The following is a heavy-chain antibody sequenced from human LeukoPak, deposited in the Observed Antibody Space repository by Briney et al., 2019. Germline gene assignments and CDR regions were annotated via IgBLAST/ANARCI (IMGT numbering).Heavy chain of an antibody. Sequence: SETLSLTCTVSGDSLNNFYWIWLRRPPGKGLEWIGYIYYTGSTKYSPSLKSRVTMSLDTSKSQFSLQLSSVTAADTAIYYCARAQFGDYFAYWGPGTLVTVSS. CDR1: GDSLNNFY. CDR2: IYYTGST. J-gene: IGHJ4*02. V-gene: IGHV4-59*13. CDR3: ARAQFGDYFAY. D-gene: IGHD3-10*01.